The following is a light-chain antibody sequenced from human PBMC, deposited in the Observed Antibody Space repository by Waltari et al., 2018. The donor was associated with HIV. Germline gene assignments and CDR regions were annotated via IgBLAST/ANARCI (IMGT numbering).Light chain of an antibody. J-gene: IGLJ2*01. CDR2: YND. V-gene: IGLV1-36*01. Sequence: PVRTHPPSVSGPPRPRVTISVSGGSSNFGNNGVTWYQQIPGRPPKLLIHYNDLLPSGVSDRFSGSKSGTSASLGISGLQSEDEATYYCAAWDDNLNGVVFGGGTRLTVL. CDR3: AAWDDNLNGVV. CDR1: SSNFGNNG.